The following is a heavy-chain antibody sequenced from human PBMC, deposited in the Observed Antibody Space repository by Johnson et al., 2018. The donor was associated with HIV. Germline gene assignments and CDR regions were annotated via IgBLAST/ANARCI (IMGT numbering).Heavy chain of an antibody. V-gene: IGHV3-9*01. CDR2: ISWNSDSI. CDR3: AKDKSTEWLLLRSPWSGFDI. D-gene: IGHD3-22*01. CDR1: GFTFDDYA. Sequence: VQLVESGGGLVQPGRSLRLSCAASGFTFDDYAMHWVRQAPGKGLEWVSGISWNSDSIGYADSVKGRFTISRDNAKNSLYLQINSLRPEDTALYYCAKDKSTEWLLLRSPWSGFDIWGQGTMVTVSS. J-gene: IGHJ3*02.